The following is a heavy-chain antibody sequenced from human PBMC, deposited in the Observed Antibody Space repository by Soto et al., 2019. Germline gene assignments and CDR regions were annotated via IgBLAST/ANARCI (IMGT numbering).Heavy chain of an antibody. CDR1: GGTFSSYA. CDR2: IIPIFGTA. Sequence: GASVKVSCKASGGTFSSYAISWVRQAPGQWLEWMGGIIPIFGTANYAQKFQGRVTITADESTGTAYMELSSLRSEDTAVYYCARSYSSSSYAYYYYYGMDVWGQGTTVTVSS. J-gene: IGHJ6*02. CDR3: ARSYSSSSYAYYYYYGMDV. D-gene: IGHD6-6*01. V-gene: IGHV1-69*13.